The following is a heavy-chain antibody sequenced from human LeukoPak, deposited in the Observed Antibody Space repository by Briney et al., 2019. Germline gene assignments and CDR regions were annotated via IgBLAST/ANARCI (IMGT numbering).Heavy chain of an antibody. V-gene: IGHV3-48*03. CDR3: ARINIRWFDP. CDR2: IGSGGSAI. D-gene: IGHD3-10*01. CDR1: GFTFSSYE. Sequence: PGGSLRLSCAASGFTFSSYEMNWVRQAPGKGLEWISYIGSGGSAIYNADSVKGRFTISRDNAKNSLYLQMNSLRAEDTAVYYCARINIRWFDPWGQGTLVTVSS. J-gene: IGHJ5*02.